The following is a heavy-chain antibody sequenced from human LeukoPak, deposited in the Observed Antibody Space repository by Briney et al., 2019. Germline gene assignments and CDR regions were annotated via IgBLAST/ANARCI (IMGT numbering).Heavy chain of an antibody. D-gene: IGHD1-1*01. CDR2: INGSGGNT. CDR1: GFTFSNYA. V-gene: IGHV3-23*01. J-gene: IGHJ4*02. CDR3: AKCLTSTGTCYFDY. Sequence: GGSLRLSCAASGFTFSNYAMSWVRQAPGEGLEWVSAINGSGGNTYYADSVNGRFTTSRDNSQNTLFLQMNSVRADDTAIYYCAKCLTSTGTCYFDYWGQGTLVTVSS.